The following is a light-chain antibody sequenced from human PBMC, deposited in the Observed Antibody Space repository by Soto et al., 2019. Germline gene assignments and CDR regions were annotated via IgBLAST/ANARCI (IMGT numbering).Light chain of an antibody. Sequence: DIQLTQSPSFLSASVGDRVTITCRASQGISSHLAWYQQRPGKAPKLLIYAASTLQSGVPSRFSGSGSGTEFTLTISSLQPEDFATFYCQQLNSYPRTFGQGTKLEIK. CDR1: QGISSH. J-gene: IGKJ2*01. CDR2: AAS. V-gene: IGKV1-9*01. CDR3: QQLNSYPRT.